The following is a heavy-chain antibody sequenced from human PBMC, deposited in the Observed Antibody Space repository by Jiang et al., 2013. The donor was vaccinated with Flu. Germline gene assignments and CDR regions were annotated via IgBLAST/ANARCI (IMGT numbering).Heavy chain of an antibody. CDR1: GGTFSSYA. CDR2: IIPSLGFT. V-gene: IGHV1-69*04. Sequence: SGGTFSSYAISWVRQAPGQGLEWMGRIIPSLGFTQRAQNFQDRVTITADKSTGAGYMELSSLRSEDTAVYYCARPQGRLIVMGAFDSWGQGTMVTVSS. D-gene: IGHD3-16*02. J-gene: IGHJ3*02. CDR3: ARPQGRLIVMGAFDS.